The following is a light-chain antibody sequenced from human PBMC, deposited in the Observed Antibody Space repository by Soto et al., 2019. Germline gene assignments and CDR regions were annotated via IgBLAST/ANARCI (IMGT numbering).Light chain of an antibody. V-gene: IGKV3-20*01. CDR1: QSVPRN. CDR3: QQYGSSST. J-gene: IGKJ5*01. CDR2: GAS. Sequence: EIVLTQSPASLSLSPGDRATLSCRASQSVPRNLAWYQQRPGQAPRLLIYGASSRPTGIPDRFSGSGSGTDFTLTISRLEPGDFAVYYCQQYGSSSTFGQGTRLEIK.